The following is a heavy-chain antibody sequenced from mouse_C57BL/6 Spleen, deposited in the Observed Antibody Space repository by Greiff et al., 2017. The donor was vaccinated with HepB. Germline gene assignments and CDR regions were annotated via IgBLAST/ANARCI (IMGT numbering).Heavy chain of an antibody. V-gene: IGHV14-4*01. CDR2: IDPENGDT. Sequence: EVQLQQSGAELVRPGASVKLSCTASGFNIKDDYMPWVKQRPEQGLEWIGWIDPENGDTEYASKFQGKATITADTSSNTAYLQLSSLTSEDTAVYYCTTGYYGSNPFAYWGQGTLVTVSA. D-gene: IGHD1-1*01. CDR3: TTGYYGSNPFAY. CDR1: GFNIKDDY. J-gene: IGHJ3*01.